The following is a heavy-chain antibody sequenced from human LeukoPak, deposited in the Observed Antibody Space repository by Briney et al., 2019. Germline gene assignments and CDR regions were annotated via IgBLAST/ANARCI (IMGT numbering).Heavy chain of an antibody. CDR2: IKQDGSDK. J-gene: IGHJ4*02. Sequence: QPGGPLRLSCAASGFPFSCYLMSWVREAPGKGLEWVANIKQDGSDKYYVDSVKGRFTISRDNAKNSLYLQVNSLRADDTAVYYCARLTGTTGFDYWGQGTLVTVSS. CDR1: GFPFSCYL. D-gene: IGHD1-1*01. CDR3: ARLTGTTGFDY. V-gene: IGHV3-7*01.